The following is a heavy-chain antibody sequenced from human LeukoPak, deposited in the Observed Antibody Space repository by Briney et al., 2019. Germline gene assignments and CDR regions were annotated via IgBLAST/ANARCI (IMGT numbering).Heavy chain of an antibody. V-gene: IGHV3-7*01. Sequence: GGSLRLSCAASGFTFSIYWMTWVRQAPGKGLEWVANIEEDGSVQYYVDSVEGRLTISRDNAKNSLYLQMTSLRGEDTAVYYCARVRPGNYFDYWGQGTLVTVSS. CDR1: GFTFSIYW. CDR2: IEEDGSVQ. J-gene: IGHJ4*02. CDR3: ARVRPGNYFDY. D-gene: IGHD3-10*01.